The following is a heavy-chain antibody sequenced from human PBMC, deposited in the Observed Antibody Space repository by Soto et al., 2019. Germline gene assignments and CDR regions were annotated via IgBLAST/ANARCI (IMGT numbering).Heavy chain of an antibody. CDR3: ARDLLEYSSSWYTSFDY. V-gene: IGHV3-23*01. CDR1: WSTLSSHA. Sequence: PWVLLRRPCAASWSTLSSHAMGWVRQASGKGLEWVSAISGSGGSTYYADSVKGRFTISRDNAKNSLYLQMNSLRAEDTAVYHCARDLLEYSSSWYTSFDYWGQGTLVTVSS. J-gene: IGHJ4*02. D-gene: IGHD6-13*01. CDR2: ISGSGGST.